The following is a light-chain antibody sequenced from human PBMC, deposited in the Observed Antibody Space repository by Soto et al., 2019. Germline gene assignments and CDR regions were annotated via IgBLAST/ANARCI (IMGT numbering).Light chain of an antibody. J-gene: IGKJ1*01. CDR3: QQDGSSPPWT. CDR1: QSVSSSN. CDR2: GAY. V-gene: IGKV3-20*01. Sequence: ESVVTQSPGTLSLSPGERATLSCRASQSVSSSNLAWYQQKPGQAPSLLIYGAYSRAAGIPDRCSGSGSGTDFTLTISRLEPEDFAVYYCQQDGSSPPWTFGQGTKVEIK.